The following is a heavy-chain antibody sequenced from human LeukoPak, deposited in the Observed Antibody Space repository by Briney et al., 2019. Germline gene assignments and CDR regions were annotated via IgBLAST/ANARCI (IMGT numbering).Heavy chain of an antibody. J-gene: IGHJ6*03. CDR3: AKNGDRGAYCTGGTCYPYFYYYMDV. CDR1: GFTFSSYG. Sequence: GGSLRLSCAASGFTFSSYGMSWVRQAPGKGLEWVSSISSTGGTTYYADSVKGRFTISRDNSKNTLYLQMNSLRAEDTAIYYCAKNGDRGAYCTGGTCYPYFYYYMDVWGKGTTATI. CDR2: ISSTGGTT. V-gene: IGHV3-23*01. D-gene: IGHD2-15*01.